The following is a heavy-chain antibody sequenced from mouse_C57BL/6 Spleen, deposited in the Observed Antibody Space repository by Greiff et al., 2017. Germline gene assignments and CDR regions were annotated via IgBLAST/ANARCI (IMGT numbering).Heavy chain of an antibody. CDR2: IYPGNSDT. CDR1: GYPFTSYW. Sequence: EVQLQQSGTVLARPGASVKMSCKTSGYPFTSYWMHWVKQRPGQGLEWIGAIYPGNSDTSYNQKFKGKAKLTAVTSASTAHMELSSLTNEDSAVYYCTRWDYSRNYYAMDYWGQGTSVTVSS. D-gene: IGHD2-5*01. CDR3: TRWDYSRNYYAMDY. J-gene: IGHJ4*01. V-gene: IGHV1-5*01.